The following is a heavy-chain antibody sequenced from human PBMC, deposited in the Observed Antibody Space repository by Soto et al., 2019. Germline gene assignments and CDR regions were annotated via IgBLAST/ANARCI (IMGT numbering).Heavy chain of an antibody. CDR3: ARDRLADNRALRTWDY. D-gene: IGHD6-13*01. Sequence: PGGSLRLSCAASGSTFSDYYMSWIRQAPGKGLEWVSYISSSGSTIYYADSVKGRFTISRDNAKNSLYLQMNSLRAEDTAVYYCARDRLADNRALRTWDYWGQGTLVTVSS. J-gene: IGHJ4*02. CDR1: GSTFSDYY. V-gene: IGHV3-11*01. CDR2: ISSSGSTI.